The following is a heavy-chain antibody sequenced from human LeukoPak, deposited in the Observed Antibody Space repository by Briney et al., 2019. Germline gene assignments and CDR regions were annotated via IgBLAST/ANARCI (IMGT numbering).Heavy chain of an antibody. CDR1: GFTFSGSA. Sequence: PGGSLRLSCAASGFTFSGSAMHWVRQASGKGLEWVGRIRSKANGYATAYAASVKGRFTISRDDSKNTAYLQMNSLKTEDTAVYYCTTQVGATSDSDYWGQGTLVTVSS. V-gene: IGHV3-73*01. D-gene: IGHD1-26*01. CDR2: IRSKANGYAT. J-gene: IGHJ4*02. CDR3: TTQVGATSDSDY.